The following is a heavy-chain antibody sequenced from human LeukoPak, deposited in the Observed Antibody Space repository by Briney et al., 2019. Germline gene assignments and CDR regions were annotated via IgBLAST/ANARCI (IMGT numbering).Heavy chain of an antibody. CDR2: ISSSGSTI. Sequence: GGPLRLSCAASGFTFSSYEMNWVRQAPGKGLEWVSYISSSGSTIYYADSVKGRFTISRDNDKKSLYLQMNSLRAEDTAVYYCARDFDRRGYLDYWGQGTLVTVSS. V-gene: IGHV3-48*03. J-gene: IGHJ4*02. D-gene: IGHD3-22*01. CDR1: GFTFSSYE. CDR3: ARDFDRRGYLDY.